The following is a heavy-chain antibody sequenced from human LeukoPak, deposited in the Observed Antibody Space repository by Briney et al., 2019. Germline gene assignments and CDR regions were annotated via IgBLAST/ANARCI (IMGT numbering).Heavy chain of an antibody. D-gene: IGHD6-6*01. J-gene: IGHJ6*03. CDR2: IKQDGSEK. V-gene: IGHV3-7*01. CDR1: GFSFSGCW. CDR3: ARLAARLFYYQYYMDV. Sequence: PGGSLRLSCAASGFSFSGCWMSWVRQAPGKGLEWVASIKQDGSEKYYVDSVKGRFTISRDNAKNSLYLQMNSLRAEDTAVYYCARLAARLFYYQYYMDVWGKGTTVTVSS.